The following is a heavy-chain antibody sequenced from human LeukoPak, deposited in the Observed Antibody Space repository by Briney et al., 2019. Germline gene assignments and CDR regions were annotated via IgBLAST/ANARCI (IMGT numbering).Heavy chain of an antibody. Sequence: SETLSLTCTVSGDSISSGDYYWSWIRQPAGKGLEWIGRISSSGSTNYNPSLKSRVTISVDTSKNQFSLKLSSVTAADTAVYYCARTYYDTHYYYYYYMDVWGKGTTVTISS. CDR2: ISSSGST. D-gene: IGHD3-22*01. CDR3: ARTYYDTHYYYYYYMDV. J-gene: IGHJ6*03. CDR1: GDSISSGDYY. V-gene: IGHV4-61*02.